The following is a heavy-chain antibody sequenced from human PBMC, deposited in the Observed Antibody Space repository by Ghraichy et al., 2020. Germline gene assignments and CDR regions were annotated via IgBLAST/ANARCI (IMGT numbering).Heavy chain of an antibody. CDR3: AREGPYCSSTSCSINWFDP. V-gene: IGHV1-69*13. CDR1: GGTFSSYA. J-gene: IGHJ5*02. CDR2: IIPIFGTA. Sequence: SVKVSCKASGGTFSSYAISWVRQAPGQGLEWMGGIIPIFGTANYAQKFQGRVTITADESTSTAYMELSSLRSEDTAVYYCAREGPYCSSTSCSINWFDPWGQGTLVTVSS. D-gene: IGHD2-2*01.